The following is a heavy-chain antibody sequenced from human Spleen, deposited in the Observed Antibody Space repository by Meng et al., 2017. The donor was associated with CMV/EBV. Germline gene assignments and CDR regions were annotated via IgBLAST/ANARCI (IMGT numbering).Heavy chain of an antibody. CDR3: ARRGPLVGARSSDY. Sequence: ASVKVSCKASGYTFTSYDINWVRQATGQGLEWMGWMNPNSGNTGYAQKFQGRVTMTRNTSISTAYMELSSLRSEDTAGYYCARRGPLVGARSSDYWGQGTLVTVSS. D-gene: IGHD1-26*01. CDR2: MNPNSGNT. J-gene: IGHJ4*02. CDR1: GYTFTSYD. V-gene: IGHV1-8*01.